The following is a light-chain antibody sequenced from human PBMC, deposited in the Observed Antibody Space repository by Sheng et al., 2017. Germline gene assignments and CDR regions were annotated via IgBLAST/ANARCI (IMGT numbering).Light chain of an antibody. CDR1: APTSEVI. Sequence: QSVLTQSPSASGTPGRGSPSLVLEAAPTSEVIMYTGTNSSQERPPNLLLYSDNQRPSGVPXRFSGSQSGTSASLAISGLRSEDEADYHCAVWDDSLNGPVFGGGTKLTVL. V-gene: IGLV1-47*02. CDR2: SDN. CDR3: AVWDDSLNGPV. J-gene: IGLJ2*01.